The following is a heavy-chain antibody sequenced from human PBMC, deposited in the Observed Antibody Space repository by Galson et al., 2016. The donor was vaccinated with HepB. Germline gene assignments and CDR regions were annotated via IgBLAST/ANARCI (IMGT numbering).Heavy chain of an antibody. CDR1: GFTFKNYW. V-gene: IGHV3-7*04. CDR3: ARGRSILERGRYWFDP. Sequence: SLRLSCADSGFTFKNYWMSWIRQAPGKGLEWVASIQQDGGEKHYVDSVKGRFTISRDNAKNSLYLQMNSLRAEDTAVYYCARGRSILERGRYWFDPWGQGTLVTVSS. CDR2: IQQDGGEK. J-gene: IGHJ5*02. D-gene: IGHD6-19*01.